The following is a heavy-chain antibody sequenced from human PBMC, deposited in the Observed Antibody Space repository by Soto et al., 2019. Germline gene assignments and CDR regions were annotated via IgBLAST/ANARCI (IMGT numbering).Heavy chain of an antibody. V-gene: IGHV3-21*01. Sequence: EVQLVESGGGLVNPGGSLRLSCAASGFIFGSYSMNWVRQAPGKGLEWVSSISSSSSYIYYADSVEGRFTISRDNAKNSLYLQMANLSAEDTAIYYCARGSGGTCYSADDCWGQGTLVTVPS. J-gene: IGHJ4*02. CDR3: ARGSGGTCYSADDC. CDR1: GFIFGSYS. D-gene: IGHD2-15*01. CDR2: ISSSSSYI.